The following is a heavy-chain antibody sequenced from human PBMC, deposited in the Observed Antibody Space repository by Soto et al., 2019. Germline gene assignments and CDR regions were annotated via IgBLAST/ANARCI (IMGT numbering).Heavy chain of an antibody. J-gene: IGHJ6*02. CDR3: ARDSYCSGGSCYRPMDV. CDR1: GGSISSGGYY. Sequence: QVQLQESGPGLVKPSQTLSLTCTVSGGSISSGGYYWSWIRQHPGKGLEWIGYIYYSGSTYYNPSLKSRVTISVDTSTNQFSLKLSSVTAADTAVYYCARDSYCSGGSCYRPMDVWGQGTTVTVSS. V-gene: IGHV4-31*03. CDR2: IYYSGST. D-gene: IGHD2-15*01.